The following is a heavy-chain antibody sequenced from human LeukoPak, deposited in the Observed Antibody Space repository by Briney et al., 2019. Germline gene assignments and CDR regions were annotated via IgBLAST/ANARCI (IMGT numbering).Heavy chain of an antibody. CDR3: ARLGRRGVIITTYNWFDP. V-gene: IGHV3-30*02. J-gene: IGHJ5*02. Sequence: GGSLRLSCAASGFTFSSYGMHWVRQAPGKGLEWVAFIRYDGSNKYYADSVKGRFTISRDNSKNTLYLQMNSLRAEDTAVYYCARLGRRGVIITTYNWFDPWGQGTLVTVSS. CDR1: GFTFSSYG. D-gene: IGHD3-10*01. CDR2: IRYDGSNK.